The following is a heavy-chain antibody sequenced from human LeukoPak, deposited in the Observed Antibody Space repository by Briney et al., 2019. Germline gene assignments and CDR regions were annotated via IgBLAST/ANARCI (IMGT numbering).Heavy chain of an antibody. CDR3: ARGYYDTVTGYYRIFYFDY. D-gene: IGHD3-9*01. J-gene: IGHJ4*02. CDR1: GSSFTSYW. CDR2: IYPGDSDT. Sequence: GESLKISCKVSGSSFTSYWIGWVRQVPGKGLEWMGVIYPGDSDTRYSPSFQGQVTISADMSIDTAYLRWSSLKASDSAMYYCARGYYDTVTGYYRIFYFDYWGQGTLVTVSS. V-gene: IGHV5-51*01.